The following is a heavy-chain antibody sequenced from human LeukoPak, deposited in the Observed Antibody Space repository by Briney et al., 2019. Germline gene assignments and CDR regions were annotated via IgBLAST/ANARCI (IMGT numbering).Heavy chain of an antibody. CDR1: GFTFSSYS. J-gene: IGHJ4*02. CDR2: ISDNSYWI. V-gene: IGHV3-21*01. D-gene: IGHD2-2*01. Sequence: GGSLRLSCAASGFTFSSYSMSWVRQAPGKGLEWVSSISDNSYWIYYADSVEGRFIISRDNAKNSLYLQMNGLRAEDTAVYYCANHLACGSTSCPPFDDWGQGTLVTVSS. CDR3: ANHLACGSTSCPPFDD.